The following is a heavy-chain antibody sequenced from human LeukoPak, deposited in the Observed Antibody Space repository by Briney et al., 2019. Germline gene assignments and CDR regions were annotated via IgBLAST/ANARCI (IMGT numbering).Heavy chain of an antibody. CDR2: IYYSGST. CDR1: GGSISSGDYY. D-gene: IGHD3-22*01. J-gene: IGHJ4*02. V-gene: IGHV4-30-4*01. CDR3: ARRSYYYDSSGYLEGRYYFDY. Sequence: PSETLSLTCTVSGGSISSGDYYWSWIRQPPGKGLEWIGYIYYSGSTYYNPSLKSRVTISVDTSKNQFSLKLSSVTAADTAVYYCARRSYYYDSSGYLEGRYYFDYWGQGTLVTVSS.